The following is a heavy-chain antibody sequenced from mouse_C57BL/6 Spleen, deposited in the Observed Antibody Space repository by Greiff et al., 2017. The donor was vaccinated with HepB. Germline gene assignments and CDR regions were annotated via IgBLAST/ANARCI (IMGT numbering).Heavy chain of an antibody. J-gene: IGHJ1*03. CDR3: ARGGDGTEYFDV. V-gene: IGHV5-4*03. CDR2: ISDGGSYT. CDR1: GFTFSSYA. Sequence: EVKLMESGGGLVKPGGSLKLSCAASGFTFSSYAMSWVRQTPEKRLEWVATISDGGSYTYYPDNVKGRFTISRDNAKNNLYLQLSRLKSEDTAMYYCARGGDGTEYFDVWGTGTTLTVSS. D-gene: IGHD3-3*01.